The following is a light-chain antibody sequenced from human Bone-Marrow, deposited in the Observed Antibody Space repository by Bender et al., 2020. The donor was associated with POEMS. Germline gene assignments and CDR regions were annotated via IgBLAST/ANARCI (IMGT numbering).Light chain of an antibody. V-gene: IGLV2-14*03. CDR1: SSDVGGYNY. CDR2: DVS. J-gene: IGLJ3*02. CDR3: SSYTSTTSAVV. Sequence: QSALTQPASVSGSPGQSITISCTGTSSDVGGYNYVSWYQQHPGKAPKLMMYDVSDRPSGVSNRFSGTKSGNTASLTISGLQAEDEAHYYCSSYTSTTSAVVFGGGTKLTVL.